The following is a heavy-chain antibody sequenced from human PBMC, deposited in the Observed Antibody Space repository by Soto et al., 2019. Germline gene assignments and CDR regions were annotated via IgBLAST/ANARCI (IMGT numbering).Heavy chain of an antibody. D-gene: IGHD5-12*01. CDR3: ARGAMATMWILDY. CDR2: LIPMFDTV. Sequence: QVQLVQSGAEVKKPGSSVKVSCKASGGTFSTFAISWVRQAPGQGLEWMGNLIPMFDTVSYASNFKGRVTMTADKYTKTANMELSSLRSEDTAVYYCARGAMATMWILDYWGEGTLVTVSS. CDR1: GGTFSTFA. V-gene: IGHV1-69*06. J-gene: IGHJ4*02.